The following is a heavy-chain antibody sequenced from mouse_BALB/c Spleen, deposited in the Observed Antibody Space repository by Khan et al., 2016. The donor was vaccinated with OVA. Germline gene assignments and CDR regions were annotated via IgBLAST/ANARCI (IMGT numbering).Heavy chain of an antibody. Sequence: EVQLQESGPGLVKPSHSLSLTCTVTGYSITSGSVWSWIRQFPENQLGFMGYISNSGSTNYNQSLKSRITITPDTSKNQFFLQLNSVTTEDTATYNSARTARIKYWGQGTTVTVSA. D-gene: IGHD1-2*01. V-gene: IGHV3-2*02. CDR2: ISNSGST. CDR3: ARTARIKY. J-gene: IGHJ2*01. CDR1: GYSITSGSV.